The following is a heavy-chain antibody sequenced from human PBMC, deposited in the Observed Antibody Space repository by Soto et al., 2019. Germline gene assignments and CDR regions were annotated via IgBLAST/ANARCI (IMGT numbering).Heavy chain of an antibody. J-gene: IGHJ6*02. CDR3: ARDFSRRGSGYSLYYYGMDV. V-gene: IGHV1-46*01. Sequence: ASVEVSCKASGYTFTSYYIHWMRQAPGQGLEWMGIINPSGGSTSYAQKFQGRVTMTRDTSTSTVYMELSSLRSEDTAVYYCARDFSRRGSGYSLYYYGMDVWGQGTTVTVYS. CDR1: GYTFTSYY. CDR2: INPSGGST. D-gene: IGHD3-22*01.